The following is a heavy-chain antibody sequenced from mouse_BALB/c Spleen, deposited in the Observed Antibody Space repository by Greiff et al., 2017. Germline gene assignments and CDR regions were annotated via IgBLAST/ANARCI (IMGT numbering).Heavy chain of an antibody. V-gene: IGHV5-6-3*01. J-gene: IGHJ3*01. CDR3: ARTGFAY. CDR1: GFTFSSYG. CDR2: INSNGGST. Sequence: DVMLVESGGGLVQPGGSRKLSCAASGFTFSSYGMSWVRQTPDKRLELVATINSNGGSTYYPDSVKGRFTISRDNAKNTLYLQMSSLKSEDTAMYYCARTGFAYWGQGTLVTVSA. D-gene: IGHD4-1*01.